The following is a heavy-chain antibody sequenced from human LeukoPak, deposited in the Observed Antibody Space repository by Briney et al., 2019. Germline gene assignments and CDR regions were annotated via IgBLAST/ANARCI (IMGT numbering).Heavy chain of an antibody. J-gene: IGHJ4*02. D-gene: IGHD2-21*02. CDR2: ISGSGGST. CDR1: GFTFSSYA. V-gene: IGHV3-23*01. CDR3: AKSTFCGDDCYSRRSDY. Sequence: PGGSLRLSCAASGFTFSSYAMSWVRQAPGKGREWVSAISGSGGSTYYADSVKGRFTIARDNSKNTLYLQMNSLRAEDTAVYYCAKSTFCGDDCYSRRSDYWGQGTLATVTS.